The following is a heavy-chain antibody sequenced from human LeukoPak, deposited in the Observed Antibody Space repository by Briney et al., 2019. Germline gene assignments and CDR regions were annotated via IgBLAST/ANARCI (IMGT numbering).Heavy chain of an antibody. CDR2: IYTSGST. CDR3: ARDRSSSSGVENYFDY. D-gene: IGHD6-6*01. V-gene: IGHV4-61*02. CDR1: GGSISSGSYY. Sequence: SSQTLSLTCTVSGGSISSGSYYWSWIRQPAGKGLGWIGRIYTSGSTNYNPSLKSRVTISVDTSKNQFSLKLSSVTAADTAVYYCARDRSSSSGVENYFDYWGQGTLVTVSS. J-gene: IGHJ4*02.